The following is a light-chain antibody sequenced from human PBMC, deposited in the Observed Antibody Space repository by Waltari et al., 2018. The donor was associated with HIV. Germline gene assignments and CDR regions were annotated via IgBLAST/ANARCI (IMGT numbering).Light chain of an antibody. CDR2: RNN. CDR3: AAWDDSLL. CDR1: SSNIGSKY. Sequence: QSVLTQPPSASGTPGQRVTIPCSGSSSNIGSKYVYWYQQLPGTASKLLIYRNNQRPSGVPDRFSGSKSGTSASLAISGVRSEDEADYYCAAWDDSLLFGGGTKLTVL. V-gene: IGLV1-47*01. J-gene: IGLJ2*01.